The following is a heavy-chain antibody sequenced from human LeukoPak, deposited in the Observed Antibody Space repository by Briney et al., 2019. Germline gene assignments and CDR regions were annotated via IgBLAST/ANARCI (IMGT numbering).Heavy chain of an antibody. CDR1: VSPVTRYY. CDR3: ARVPRWSRRDYYYGMDV. J-gene: IGHJ6*02. D-gene: IGHD5-24*01. V-gene: IGHV1-2*02. Sequence: ASVKPSCKASVSPVTRYYINWVRRAPGHGLKWMGWINPNSGGRSNAKKFQARVTMTRDTAITTANMELSRLRSDAAAVYDCARVPRWSRRDYYYGMDVWGQGTTVTVSS. CDR2: INPNSGGR.